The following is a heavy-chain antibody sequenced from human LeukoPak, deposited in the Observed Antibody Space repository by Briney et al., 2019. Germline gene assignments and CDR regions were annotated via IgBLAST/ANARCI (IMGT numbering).Heavy chain of an antibody. Sequence: GGSLRLSCAASGFTFDDYAMHWVRQAPGKGLEWGSGISWNSGSIGYADSVKGRFTISRDNAKNSLYLQMNSLRAEDTALYYCAKGPRGYSLVPTYFDYWGQGTLVTVSS. CDR2: ISWNSGSI. V-gene: IGHV3-9*01. CDR3: AKGPRGYSLVPTYFDY. D-gene: IGHD5-18*01. J-gene: IGHJ4*02. CDR1: GFTFDDYA.